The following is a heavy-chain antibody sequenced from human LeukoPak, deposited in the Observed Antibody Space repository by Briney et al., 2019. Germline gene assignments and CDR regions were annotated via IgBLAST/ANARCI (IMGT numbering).Heavy chain of an antibody. D-gene: IGHD2-8*01. CDR2: ISGSGGST. CDR3: ARTPSPNYYYYMDV. V-gene: IGHV3-23*01. Sequence: PGGSLRLSCAASGFTFSSYAMSWVRQAPGKGLEWVSAISGSGGSTYYADSVKGRFTISRDNAKNSLYLQMNSLRAEDTAVYYCARTPSPNYYYYMDVWGKGTTVTVSS. CDR1: GFTFSSYA. J-gene: IGHJ6*03.